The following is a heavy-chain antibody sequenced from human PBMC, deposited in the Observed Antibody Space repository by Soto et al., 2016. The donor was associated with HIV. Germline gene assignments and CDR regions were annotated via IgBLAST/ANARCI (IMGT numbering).Heavy chain of an antibody. J-gene: IGHJ4*02. CDR3: ARDLRVGYYDSSSYSDF. V-gene: IGHV3-74*01. D-gene: IGHD3-22*01. Sequence: EVQLVESGGGLIQPGGSLRLSCVGSGFTFSNYWMYWVRQAPGKGLVWVSRIHSEGMSTSYADSVKGRFTISRDNAKSTVYLQMNGLRAEDTAMYYCARDLRVGYYDSSSYSDFWGQGTLVTVSS. CDR2: IHSEGMST. CDR1: GFTFSNYW.